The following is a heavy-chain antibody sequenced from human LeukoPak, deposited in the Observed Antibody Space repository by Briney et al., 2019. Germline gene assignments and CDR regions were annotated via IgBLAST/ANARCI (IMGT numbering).Heavy chain of an antibody. CDR3: ARSLAGTRGGY. V-gene: IGHV3-21*01. CDR1: GFTFSSYS. Sequence: GGSLRLSCAASGFTFSSYSMNWVRQAPGKGLEWFSSISSSSSYIYYADSVKGRFTISRDNAKNSLYLQINSLRAEDTAVYYCARSLAGTRGGYWGQGPLVTVSS. D-gene: IGHD3-10*01. CDR2: ISSSSSYI. J-gene: IGHJ4*02.